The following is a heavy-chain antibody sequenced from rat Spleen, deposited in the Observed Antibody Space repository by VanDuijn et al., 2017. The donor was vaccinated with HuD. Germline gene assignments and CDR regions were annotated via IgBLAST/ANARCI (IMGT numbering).Heavy chain of an antibody. CDR1: GFTYSNYV. V-gene: IGHV5S13*01. D-gene: IGHD1-5*01. Sequence: EVQLVESGGNLVQPGRSLKLSCAASGFTYSNYVMAWVRQAPTKGLEWVASISTGGGNTYYRDSVKGRFTISRDNAKNTLYLQMNSLRSEDTATYYCTRDPIGTTSFDYWGQGVMVTVSS. J-gene: IGHJ2*01. CDR3: TRDPIGTTSFDY. CDR2: ISTGGGNT.